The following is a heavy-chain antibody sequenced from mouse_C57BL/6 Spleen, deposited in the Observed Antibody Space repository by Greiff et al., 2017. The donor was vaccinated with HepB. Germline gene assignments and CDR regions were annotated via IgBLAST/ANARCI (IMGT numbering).Heavy chain of an antibody. CDR2: IRNKSNNYAT. Sequence: EVMLVESGGGLVQPKGSLTLSCAASGFSFNTYAMNWVRQAPGKGLEWVARIRNKSNNYATYYADSVKDRFTISRDDSESMLYLQMNNLKTEDTAMYYCVRRDGYYGHCDYWGQGTTLTVSS. V-gene: IGHV10-1*01. D-gene: IGHD2-3*01. CDR1: GFSFNTYA. CDR3: VRRDGYYGHCDY. J-gene: IGHJ2*01.